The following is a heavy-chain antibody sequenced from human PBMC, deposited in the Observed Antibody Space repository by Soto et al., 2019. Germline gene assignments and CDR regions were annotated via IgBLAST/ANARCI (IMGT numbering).Heavy chain of an antibody. CDR2: ISSSGSTI. V-gene: IGHV3-11*01. D-gene: IGHD3-22*01. J-gene: IGHJ4*02. CDR1: GFTFSDYY. Sequence: QVQLVESGGGLVKPGGSLRLSCAASGFTFSDYYMSWIRQAPGKGLEWVSYISSSGSTIYYADSVKGRFTISRDNAKNSLYLQMNALRAEDTAVYYCARDRTRIAHTGWVAADRDYWGQGTLVTVSS. CDR3: ARDRTRIAHTGWVAADRDY.